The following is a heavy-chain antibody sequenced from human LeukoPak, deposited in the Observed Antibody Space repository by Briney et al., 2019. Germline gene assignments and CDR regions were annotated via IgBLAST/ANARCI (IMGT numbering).Heavy chain of an antibody. V-gene: IGHV3-48*03. CDR1: GFTFSSYE. Sequence: PGGSLRLSCATSGFTFSSYEMNWVRQAPGKGLEWVSYIRNGGSTIYYADSVKGRFTISRDNAKNSLYLQMNSLRVDDMAVYYCARGASVVAGSDDAFDIWGQGTMVTVSS. J-gene: IGHJ3*02. D-gene: IGHD6-19*01. CDR2: IRNGGSTI. CDR3: ARGASVVAGSDDAFDI.